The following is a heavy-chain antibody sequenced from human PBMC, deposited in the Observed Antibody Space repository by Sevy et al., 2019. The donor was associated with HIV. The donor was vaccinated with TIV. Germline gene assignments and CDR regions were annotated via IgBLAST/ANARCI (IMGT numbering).Heavy chain of an antibody. V-gene: IGHV3-11*01. CDR2: ISSSGSTL. CDR1: GFTISEYY. J-gene: IGHJ4*02. CDR3: ARENEY. Sequence: GGSLRLSCAASGFTISEYYMSWIRQAPGKGLEWVSYISSSGSTLYYADSVKGRFTISRDNAKNSLYLQMNSLRAEDTAVYYCARENEYWGQGTLVTVSS.